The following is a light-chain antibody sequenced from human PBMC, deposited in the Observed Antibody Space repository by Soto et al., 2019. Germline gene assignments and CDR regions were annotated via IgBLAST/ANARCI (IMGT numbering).Light chain of an antibody. V-gene: IGLV2-8*01. Sequence: QSVLTQPPSASGSPGQSVTISCTGTSSDVGGYNYVSWYQQHPGKAPKLMIYEVSKRPSGVPDRFSGSKSGNTASLTVSGIQAEDEADYYCSSYAGSNNLGVFGGGTQLTVL. CDR2: EVS. J-gene: IGLJ3*02. CDR1: SSDVGGYNY. CDR3: SSYAGSNNLGV.